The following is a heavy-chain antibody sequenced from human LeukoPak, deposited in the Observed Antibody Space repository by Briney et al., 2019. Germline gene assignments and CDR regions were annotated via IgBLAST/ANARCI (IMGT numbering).Heavy chain of an antibody. CDR2: INHSGST. D-gene: IGHD3-3*01. CDR1: GGSFSGYY. Sequence: SETLSLTCAVYGGSFSGYYWSWIRQPPGKGLEWIGEINHSGSTNYNAPLKSRVTISVDKSKNQFSLNLSSVTAADTAVYYCARARRDSGYYKLGYWGQGTLVTVSS. V-gene: IGHV4-34*01. CDR3: ARARRDSGYYKLGY. J-gene: IGHJ4*02.